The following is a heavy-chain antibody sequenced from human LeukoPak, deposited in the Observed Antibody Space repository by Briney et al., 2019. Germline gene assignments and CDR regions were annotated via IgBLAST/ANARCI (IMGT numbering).Heavy chain of an antibody. D-gene: IGHD2-21*02. J-gene: IGHJ3*02. V-gene: IGHV4-59*12. Sequence: SETLSLTCTVSGGSISSYYWSWIRQPPGKGLEWIGYIYYSGSTNYNPSLKSRVTISVDTSKNQFSLKLSSVTAADTAVYYCARDADSADAFDIWGQGTMVTVSS. CDR1: GGSISSYY. CDR3: ARDADSADAFDI. CDR2: IYYSGST.